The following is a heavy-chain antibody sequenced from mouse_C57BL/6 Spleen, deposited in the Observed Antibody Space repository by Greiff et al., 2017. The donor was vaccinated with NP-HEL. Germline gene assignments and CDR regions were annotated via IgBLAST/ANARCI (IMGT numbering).Heavy chain of an antibody. Sequence: EVQLVESGEGLVKPGGSLKLSCAASGFTFSSYAMSWVRQTPEKRLEWVAYISSGGDYIYYADTVKGRFTISRDNARNTLYLQMSSLKSEDTAMYYCTRDGGSSSWFAYWGQGTLVTVSA. V-gene: IGHV5-9-1*02. D-gene: IGHD1-1*01. CDR1: GFTFSSYA. J-gene: IGHJ3*01. CDR2: ISSGGDYI. CDR3: TRDGGSSSWFAY.